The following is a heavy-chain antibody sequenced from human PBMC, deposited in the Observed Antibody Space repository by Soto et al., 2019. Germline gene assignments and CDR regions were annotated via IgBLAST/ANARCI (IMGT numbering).Heavy chain of an antibody. J-gene: IGHJ5*02. CDR2: IYYIGNT. V-gene: IGHV4-59*02. CDR1: GGSVSGYY. Sequence: ASETLSLTCSVSGGSVSGYYWTWIRQPPGKGLEWIGHIYYIGNTNYNPSLKSRVTISIDTSKNQFSLRLTSVTAADTAVYYCAKSFRGFDPWGQGTLVTVSS. CDR3: AKSFRGFDP.